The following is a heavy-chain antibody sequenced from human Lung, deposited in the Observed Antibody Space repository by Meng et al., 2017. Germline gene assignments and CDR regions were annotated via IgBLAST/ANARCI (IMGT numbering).Heavy chain of an antibody. CDR1: GYTLSSDG. CDR2: INTSNGKT. Sequence: QGDVVQSGAEVKKPGGSVKVSCEASGYTLSSDGFGWVRQAPGQGLEWLGWINTSNGKTDYAQKFQGRITMTTDTFTSTAYMELTNLRSDDTSVYYCATRGNPYLNSWGQGTLVTVSS. J-gene: IGHJ4*02. V-gene: IGHV1-18*01. CDR3: ATRGNPYLNS.